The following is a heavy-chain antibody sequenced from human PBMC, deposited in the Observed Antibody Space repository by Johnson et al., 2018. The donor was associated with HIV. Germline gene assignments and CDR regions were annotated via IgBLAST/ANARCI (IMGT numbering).Heavy chain of an antibody. CDR3: AKPSTESAFDI. J-gene: IGHJ3*02. D-gene: IGHD1-1*01. V-gene: IGHV3-33*06. Sequence: QVQLVESGGGVIRPGGSLRLSCAASGFTFSSYGMHWVRQAPAKGLEWVAVIWYDGSNKYYADSVKGRFTISRDNSKNTLYLQMNSLRAEDTAVYYCAKPSTESAFDIWGQGTMVTVSS. CDR2: IWYDGSNK. CDR1: GFTFSSYG.